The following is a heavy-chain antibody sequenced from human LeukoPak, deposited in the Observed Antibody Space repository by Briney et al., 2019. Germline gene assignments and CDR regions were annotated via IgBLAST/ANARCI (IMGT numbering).Heavy chain of an antibody. CDR2: IIPIFGTA. Sequence: EASVKVSCKASGGTFSSYAISWVRQASGQGLEWMGGIIPIFGTANYAQKFQGRVTITADESTSTAYMELSSLRSEDTAVYYCAGRYCSSTSCGGPYYYYYMDVWGKGTTVTVSS. D-gene: IGHD2-2*01. CDR3: AGRYCSSTSCGGPYYYYYMDV. V-gene: IGHV1-69*13. J-gene: IGHJ6*03. CDR1: GGTFSSYA.